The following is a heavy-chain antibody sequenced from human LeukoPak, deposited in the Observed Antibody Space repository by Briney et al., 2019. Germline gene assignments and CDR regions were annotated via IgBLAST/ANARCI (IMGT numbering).Heavy chain of an antibody. D-gene: IGHD3-9*01. Sequence: PGGSLRLSCAASGFTFNSYAMNWVRQAPGQGLECVSAISDSGSKTYYADSVKGRFTISRDNSKNTLYLQMNSLRAEDTAVYYCAKRILTSYPNYGMDVWGKGTTVTVSS. CDR3: AKRILTSYPNYGMDV. CDR1: GFTFNSYA. CDR2: ISDSGSKT. J-gene: IGHJ6*04. V-gene: IGHV3-23*01.